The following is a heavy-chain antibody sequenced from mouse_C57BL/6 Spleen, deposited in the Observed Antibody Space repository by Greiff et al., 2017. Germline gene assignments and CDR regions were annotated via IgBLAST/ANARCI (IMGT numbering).Heavy chain of an antibody. Sequence: EVQLQQSGPELVKPGASVTISCKASGYSFTDYNMNWVKQSTGKSLEWIGVINPNYGTTSYNQKFKGKATLTVDQSSSTAYMQLNSLTSEDSAVYYCARGAYYSNLYDAMDYWGQGTSVTVSS. CDR2: INPNYGTT. J-gene: IGHJ4*01. CDR1: GYSFTDYN. CDR3: ARGAYYSNLYDAMDY. D-gene: IGHD2-5*01. V-gene: IGHV1-39*01.